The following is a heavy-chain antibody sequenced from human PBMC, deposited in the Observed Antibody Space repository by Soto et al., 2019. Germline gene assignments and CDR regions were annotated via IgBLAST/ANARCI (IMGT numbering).Heavy chain of an antibody. CDR1: GGTFSSYA. CDR2: IIPIFGTA. D-gene: IGHD3-16*01. V-gene: IGHV1-69*13. CDR3: ARVWRSRTNWFDT. J-gene: IGHJ5*02. Sequence: SVKVSCKASGGTFSSYAISWVRQAPGQGLEWMGGIIPIFGTANYEQKFQGRVTITADESTSTAYMELRSLRSEDTAVYYCARVWRSRTNWFDTWGQGTMVTVSS.